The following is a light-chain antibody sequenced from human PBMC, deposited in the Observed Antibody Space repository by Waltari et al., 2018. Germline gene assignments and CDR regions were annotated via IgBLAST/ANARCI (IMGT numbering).Light chain of an antibody. CDR2: DAS. CDR1: ESVSVDY. J-gene: IGKJ1*01. CDR3: QQYGSLPWT. Sequence: IVLTQSPGTLSLSPGGRATLSCRASESVSVDYLAWYQQKPGQAPRLLIYDASTRATGFPDRFSGSGSGTDVTLTSSRLEPEDFAVYYCQQYGSLPWTFGQGTKVAIK. V-gene: IGKV3-20*01.